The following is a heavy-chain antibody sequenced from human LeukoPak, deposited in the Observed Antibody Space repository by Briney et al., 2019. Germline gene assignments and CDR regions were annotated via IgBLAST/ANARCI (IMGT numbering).Heavy chain of an antibody. CDR3: ARGYYSSGWLDY. D-gene: IGHD6-19*01. CDR1: GFTFSSYG. CDR2: ISYDGSNK. J-gene: IGHJ4*02. Sequence: GGSLRLSCAASGFTFSSYGMHWVRQAPGKGLEWVAVISYDGSNKYYADSVKGRFTISRDNSKNTLYLQMNSLRAEDTAVYYCARGYYSSGWLDYWGQGTLVTVSS. V-gene: IGHV3-30*03.